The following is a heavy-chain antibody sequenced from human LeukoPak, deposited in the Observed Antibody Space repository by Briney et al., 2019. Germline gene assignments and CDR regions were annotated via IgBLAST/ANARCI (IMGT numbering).Heavy chain of an antibody. CDR3: ARVRGWCSGGSCYSGNDAFDI. V-gene: IGHV1-18*01. CDR2: ISAYNGNT. Sequence: ASVKVSCKASGYTFTSYGISWVRQAPGQGLEWMGWISAYNGNTNYAQKLQGRVTMTTDTSTSTAYMELRSLRSDDTAVYYCARVRGWCSGGSCYSGNDAFDIWGQGTMVTVSS. D-gene: IGHD2-15*01. CDR1: GYTFTSYG. J-gene: IGHJ3*02.